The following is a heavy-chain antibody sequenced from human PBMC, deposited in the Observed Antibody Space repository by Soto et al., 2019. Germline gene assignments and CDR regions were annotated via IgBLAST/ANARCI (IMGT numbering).Heavy chain of an antibody. V-gene: IGHV3-21*01. D-gene: IGHD6-6*01. CDR1: GLTFSSYS. Sequence: PGGSLRLSCAASGLTFSSYSMNWVRQAPGKGLEWVSSISSSSSYIYYADSVKGRFTISRDNAKNSLYLQMNSLRAEDTAVYYCARGQLNYYYYGMDVWGQGTTVTVSS. CDR3: ARGQLNYYYYGMDV. J-gene: IGHJ6*02. CDR2: ISSSSSYI.